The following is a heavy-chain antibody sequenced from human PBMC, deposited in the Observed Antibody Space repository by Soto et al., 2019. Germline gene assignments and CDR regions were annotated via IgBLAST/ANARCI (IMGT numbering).Heavy chain of an antibody. CDR3: AASRGQETWRFDY. J-gene: IGHJ4*02. CDR1: GFTFSSYA. CDR2: ISYDGSNK. V-gene: IGHV3-30-3*01. D-gene: IGHD2-2*01. Sequence: QVQLVESGGGVVQPGRSLRLSCAASGFTFSSYAMHWVRQAPGKGLEWVAVISYDGSNKYYADSVKGRFTISRDNSKNTLYLQMNSLRAEDTAVYYCAASRGQETWRFDYWGQGTLVTVSS.